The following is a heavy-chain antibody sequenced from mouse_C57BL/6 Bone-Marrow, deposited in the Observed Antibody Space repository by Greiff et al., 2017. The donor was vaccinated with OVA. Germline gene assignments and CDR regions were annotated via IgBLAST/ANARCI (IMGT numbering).Heavy chain of an antibody. D-gene: IGHD1-1*01. V-gene: IGHV1-55*01. Sequence: QVQLQQPGAELVKPGASVKMSCKASGYTFTSYWITWVKQRPGQGLEWIGDIYPGSGSTNYNEKFKSKATLTVDTSSSTAYMQLSSLTSEDSAVYYCARGVYYGSLPYFDYWGQGTTLTVSS. CDR1: GYTFTSYW. CDR2: IYPGSGST. J-gene: IGHJ2*01. CDR3: ARGVYYGSLPYFDY.